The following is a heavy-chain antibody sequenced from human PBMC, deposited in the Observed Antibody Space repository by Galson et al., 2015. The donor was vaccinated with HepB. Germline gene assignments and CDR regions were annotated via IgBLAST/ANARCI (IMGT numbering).Heavy chain of an antibody. J-gene: IGHJ5*02. D-gene: IGHD2-2*02. CDR2: IKQDGSEK. Sequence: SLRLSCAVSGFTFSSYWMSWVRQAPGKGLEWVANIKQDGSEKYYVDSVKGRFTISRDNAKNSLYLQMNSLRDEDTAVYYCARDPDLSFFCSSTSCYNAWFDPWGQGTLVTVSS. CDR1: GFTFSSYW. CDR3: ARDPDLSFFCSSTSCYNAWFDP. V-gene: IGHV3-7*01.